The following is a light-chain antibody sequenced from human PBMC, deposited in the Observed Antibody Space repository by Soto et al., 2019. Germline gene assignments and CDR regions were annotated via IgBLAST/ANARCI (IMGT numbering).Light chain of an antibody. V-gene: IGLV2-14*01. CDR1: SSDVGAYNY. J-gene: IGLJ2*01. CDR2: DVS. Sequence: QSALTQPASVSGSPGQSITISCTGTSSDVGAYNYVSWYQQHPVKAPKLMIYDVSSRPSGISNRFSGSKSGNTASLTISGVQAEDEADYHCSSYASSSTVIFGGGTKLTVL. CDR3: SSYASSSTVI.